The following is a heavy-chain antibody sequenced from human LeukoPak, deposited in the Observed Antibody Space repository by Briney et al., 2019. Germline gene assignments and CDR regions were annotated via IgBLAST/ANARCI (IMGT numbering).Heavy chain of an antibody. CDR3: AREKKNWFAP. J-gene: IGHJ5*02. Sequence: ASAKVSCKASGYSFTSYGISWVRQAPGQGLEWMGWISAYNGNTKYSQKFQGRVTITRDTSASTAYMELSSLRSEDTAVYYCAREKKNWFAPGGQEPLVTVSS. CDR1: GYSFTSYG. V-gene: IGHV1-18*01. CDR2: ISAYNGNT.